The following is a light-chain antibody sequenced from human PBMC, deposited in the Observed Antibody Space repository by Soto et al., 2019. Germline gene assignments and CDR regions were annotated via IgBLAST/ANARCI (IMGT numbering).Light chain of an antibody. J-gene: IGLJ1*01. V-gene: IGLV2-14*01. CDR1: SSDVGGYNY. CDR3: SSYTTSNTRQIV. Sequence: QSVLTQPASVSGSPVQSITISCTGTSSDVGGYNYVSWYQQHPGKAPKFMIYDVSNRPSGVSNRFSGSKSGNTASLTISGLQAEDEADYYGSSYTTSNTRQIVFGTGTKVTVL. CDR2: DVS.